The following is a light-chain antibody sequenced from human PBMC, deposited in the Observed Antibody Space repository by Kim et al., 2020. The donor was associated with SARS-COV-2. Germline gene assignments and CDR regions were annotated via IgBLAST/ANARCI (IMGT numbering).Light chain of an antibody. J-gene: IGKJ4*01. CDR2: SAS. CDR1: QTVRGN. Sequence: VSPGQRATLSCRASQTVRGNLALYQPEPGPTPSLLISSASSRATGVPDRFSGSGSGTEFTLTISGLQSEDFAVYYCQQYNNWPRTFGGGTKVDIK. CDR3: QQYNNWPRT. V-gene: IGKV3-15*01.